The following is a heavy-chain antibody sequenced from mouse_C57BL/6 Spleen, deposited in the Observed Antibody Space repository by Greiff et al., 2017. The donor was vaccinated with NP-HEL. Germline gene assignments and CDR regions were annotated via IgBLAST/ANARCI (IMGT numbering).Heavy chain of an antibody. V-gene: IGHV5-4*01. CDR2: ISDGGSYT. J-gene: IGHJ3*01. CDR1: GFTFSSYA. Sequence: EVMLVESGGGLVKPGGSLKLSCAASGFTFSSYAMSWVRQTPEKRLEWVATISDGGSYTYYPDNVKGRFTISRDNAKNNLYLQMSHLKSEDTAMYYCARDDYGNYVWFAYWGQGTLVTVSA. CDR3: ARDDYGNYVWFAY. D-gene: IGHD2-1*01.